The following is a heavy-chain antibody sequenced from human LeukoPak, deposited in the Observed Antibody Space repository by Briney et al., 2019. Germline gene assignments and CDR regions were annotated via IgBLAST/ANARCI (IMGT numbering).Heavy chain of an antibody. J-gene: IGHJ5*02. CDR2: INPSDGST. CDR3: ARAYYDFWSGLLWFDP. D-gene: IGHD3-3*01. V-gene: IGHV1-46*01. CDR1: GYTFTSYY. Sequence: ASVKVSCKASGYTFTSYYMHWVRQAPGQGLEWMGIINPSDGSTSYAQKFQGRVTMTRDTSTSTVYMELSSLRSEDTAVYYCARAYYDFWSGLLWFDPWGQGTLVTVSS.